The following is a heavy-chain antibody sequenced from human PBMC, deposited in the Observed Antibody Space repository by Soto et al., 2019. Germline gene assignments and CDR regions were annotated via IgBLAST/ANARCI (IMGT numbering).Heavy chain of an antibody. V-gene: IGHV4-4*02. Sequence: QVQLQESGPGLVKPSGTLSLTCAVSGGSISSSNWWSWVRQPPGKGLEWIGEIYHSGSTNYNPSLKSRVNISVDKSKNQFSLKLSSVTAADTAVDYWASLQGVGATTIDYWGQGTLVTVSS. CDR2: IYHSGST. J-gene: IGHJ4*02. D-gene: IGHD1-26*01. CDR3: ASLQGVGATTIDY. CDR1: GGSISSSNW.